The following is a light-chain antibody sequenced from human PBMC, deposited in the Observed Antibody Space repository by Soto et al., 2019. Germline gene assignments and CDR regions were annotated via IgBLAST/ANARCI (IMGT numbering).Light chain of an antibody. V-gene: IGKV1-39*01. J-gene: IGKJ2*01. CDR3: QQSHGIPYT. CDR1: QTISTY. Sequence: DIQMTQSPSSLSASIGDRVIITCRASQTISTYLNWYQQKPGTAPKLLIYAASSLQSGVPSRFSGSGSGTDFTLTISSLQPEDFATYYCQQSHGIPYTFGQGTKLEIK. CDR2: AAS.